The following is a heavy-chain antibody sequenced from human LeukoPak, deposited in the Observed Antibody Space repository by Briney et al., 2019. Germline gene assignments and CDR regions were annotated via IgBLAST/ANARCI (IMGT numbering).Heavy chain of an antibody. Sequence: GGSLRLSCAASGFTVITNHMTWVRQAPGKGLEWVSVLYSDGNTKYADSVQGRFTISRDNSKNTLYLEMNSLSPDDTAVYYCARGVEPLAATTLAYWGQGTLVTVSS. CDR3: ARGVEPLAATTLAY. D-gene: IGHD2-15*01. CDR2: LYSDGNT. J-gene: IGHJ4*02. V-gene: IGHV3-53*01. CDR1: GFTVITNH.